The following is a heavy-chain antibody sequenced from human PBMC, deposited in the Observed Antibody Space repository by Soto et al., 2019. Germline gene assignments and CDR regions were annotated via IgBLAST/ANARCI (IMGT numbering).Heavy chain of an antibody. Sequence: ASVKVSCKASGGSFSSYTISWVRQDPGQGLEWMGRIIPILGIANYAQKFQGRVTITADKSTSTAYMELSSLRSEDTAVYYCARSHYYYDSSGSKGYYYYGMDVWGQGTTVTSP. CDR3: ARSHYYYDSSGSKGYYYYGMDV. J-gene: IGHJ6*02. V-gene: IGHV1-69*02. D-gene: IGHD3-22*01. CDR1: GGSFSSYT. CDR2: IIPILGIA.